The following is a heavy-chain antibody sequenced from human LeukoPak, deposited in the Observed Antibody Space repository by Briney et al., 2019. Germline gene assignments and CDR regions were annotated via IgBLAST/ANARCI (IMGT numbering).Heavy chain of an antibody. J-gene: IGHJ4*02. CDR1: GGSFSGYY. CDR2: IKHSGST. V-gene: IGHV4-34*01. CDR3: ARGRRSWGYCSSTSCYPFDY. Sequence: SETLSLTCAVYGGSFSGYYWSWIRQPPGKGLEWIGEIKHSGSTNYNPSLKSRVTISVDTSKNQFSLKLSSVTAADTAVYYRARGRRSWGYCSSTSCYPFDYWGQGTLVTVSS. D-gene: IGHD2-2*01.